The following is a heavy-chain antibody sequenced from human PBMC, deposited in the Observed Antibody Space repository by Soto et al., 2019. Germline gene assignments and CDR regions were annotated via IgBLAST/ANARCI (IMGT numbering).Heavy chain of an antibody. J-gene: IGHJ3*02. CDR3: ASQGYYDSSGYYYAAFDI. Sequence: EVQLVESGGGLIQPGGSLRLSCAASGFTVSSNYMSWVRQAPGKGLEWVSSISSSSSYIYYADSVKGRFTISRDNAKNSLYLQMNSLRAEDTAVYYCASQGYYDSSGYYYAAFDIWGQGTMVTVSS. V-gene: IGHV3-21*01. CDR1: GFTVSSNY. D-gene: IGHD3-22*01. CDR2: ISSSSSYI.